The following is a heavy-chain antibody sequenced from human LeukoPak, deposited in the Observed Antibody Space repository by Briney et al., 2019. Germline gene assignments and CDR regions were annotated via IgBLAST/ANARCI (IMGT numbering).Heavy chain of an antibody. CDR2: IYTSGSN. J-gene: IGHJ3*02. V-gene: IGHV4-4*09. D-gene: IGHD3-22*01. Sequence: SETLSLTCTVSGDFISGYYWSWIRQPPGKGPEWIGYIYTSGSNSYNPSLKSRVTISLDTSKNQFSLRLSTVTPADTAVYYCARHLESGHYYTAFDIWGQGTMVTVSS. CDR3: ARHLESGHYYTAFDI. CDR1: GDFISGYY.